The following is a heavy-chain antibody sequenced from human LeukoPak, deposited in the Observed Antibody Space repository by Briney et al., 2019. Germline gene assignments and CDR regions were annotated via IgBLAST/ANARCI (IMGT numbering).Heavy chain of an antibody. CDR1: GGTFRSYA. CDR3: ARRGYSGYRLIHNFDN. J-gene: IGHJ4*03. CDR2: IIPIFGTA. V-gene: IGHV1-69*01. Sequence: SVKVSCMASGGTFRSYAISWVRQAPGQGLEWMGGIIPIFGTANYAQKFQGRVTITADESTSTAYMELSSLRSEDTAVYYCARRGYSGYRLIHNFDNSGAETLFTVSS. D-gene: IGHD5-12*01.